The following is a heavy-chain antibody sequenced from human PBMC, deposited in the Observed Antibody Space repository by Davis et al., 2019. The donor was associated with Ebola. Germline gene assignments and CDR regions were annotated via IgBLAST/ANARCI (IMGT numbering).Heavy chain of an antibody. V-gene: IGHV3-74*01. CDR1: GFTFSSYW. D-gene: IGHD1/OR15-1a*01. CDR3: AQGTIGPFW. J-gene: IGHJ4*02. Sequence: PGGSLRLSCAASGFTFSSYWMHWVRQAPGKGLVWVSRINPDGSFTDYADSVKGRFSISRDSTSNTLYLQMNSLRVEDTAVYYCAQGTIGPFWWGQGTLVTVSS. CDR2: INPDGSFT.